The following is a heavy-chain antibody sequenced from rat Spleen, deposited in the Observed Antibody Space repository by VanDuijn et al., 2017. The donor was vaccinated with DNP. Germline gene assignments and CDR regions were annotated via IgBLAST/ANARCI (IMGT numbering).Heavy chain of an antibody. D-gene: IGHD1-3*01. J-gene: IGHJ4*01. CDR2: IINDGKRT. CDR3: TRDDYGSSGAMDP. Sequence: EVQLVESGGGLVQPGRSLKLSCTASGFIFGDYNMAWVRQAPKKGLEWVATIINDGKRTYYRDSVKGRFTVSRDNAKSTLYLQMDSLRSEDTATYYCTRDDYGSSGAMDPWGQGTSVTVSS. V-gene: IGHV5S10*01. CDR1: GFIFGDYN.